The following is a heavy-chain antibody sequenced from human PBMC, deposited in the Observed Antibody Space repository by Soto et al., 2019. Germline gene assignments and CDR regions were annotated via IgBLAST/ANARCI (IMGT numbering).Heavy chain of an antibody. V-gene: IGHV3-7*01. D-gene: IGHD1-1*01. CDR3: VYLACFNYCYIAY. CDR1: GFSFSTYW. J-gene: IGHJ4*02. CDR2: IQRDGSER. Sequence: GGSLRLSCVASGFSFSTYWMSWVRQAPGQGLEWLATIQRDGSERYYVDSVKGRFTISRDNAKNSVSLQLNSLRAEDTAVYCCVYLACFNYCYIAYWGQGTLVTVSS.